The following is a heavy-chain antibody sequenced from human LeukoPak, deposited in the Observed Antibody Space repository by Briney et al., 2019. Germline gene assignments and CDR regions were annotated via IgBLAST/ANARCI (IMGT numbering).Heavy chain of an antibody. J-gene: IGHJ4*02. CDR1: GGSISSYY. CDR3: ARGSQYYDSSGYYYDFDY. Sequence: SETLPLTCTVSGGSISSYYWSWIRQPPGKGLEWIGYIYYSGSTNYNPSLKSRVTISVDTSKNQFSLKLSSVTAADTAVYYCARGSQYYDSSGYYYDFDYWGQGTLVTVSS. CDR2: IYYSGST. V-gene: IGHV4-59*01. D-gene: IGHD3-22*01.